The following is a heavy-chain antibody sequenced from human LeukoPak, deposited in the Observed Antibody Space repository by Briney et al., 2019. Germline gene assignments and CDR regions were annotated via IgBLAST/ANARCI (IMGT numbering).Heavy chain of an antibody. CDR1: GFSLGTRGVR. D-gene: IGHD2-2*03. CDR3: ARTGSGYCSSAMCYEFDYFDY. V-gene: IGHV2-70*04. J-gene: IGHJ4*02. CDR2: IGWDDDR. Sequence: SGPGLLKATQTLTLTRTFSGFSLGTRGVRVSWIRQPPGMALEWLARIGWDDDRFYSTSLKTRLTISKDTSKNQVVLTITNMDPVDTAPYYCARTGSGYCSSAMCYEFDYFDYWGQGTLVTVSS.